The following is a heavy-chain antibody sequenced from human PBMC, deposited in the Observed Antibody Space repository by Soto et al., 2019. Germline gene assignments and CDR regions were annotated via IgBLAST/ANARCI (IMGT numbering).Heavy chain of an antibody. Sequence: SETLSLTCTVSDDSISSYYWSWIRQPPGKGLEWIGYVHYSGTTNYSPSLKSRVTISVDTSKNQFSLKLTSVTAADTVMYYCARRIYDDFDYWGQGTLVTVSS. CDR3: ARRIYDDFDY. D-gene: IGHD3-22*01. V-gene: IGHV4-59*01. J-gene: IGHJ4*02. CDR1: DDSISSYY. CDR2: VHYSGTT.